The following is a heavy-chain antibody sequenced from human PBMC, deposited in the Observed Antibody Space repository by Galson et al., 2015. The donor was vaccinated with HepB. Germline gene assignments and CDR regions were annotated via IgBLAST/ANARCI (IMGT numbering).Heavy chain of an antibody. Sequence: SVKVSCKASGGTFSSYAISWVRQAPGQGLEWMGIINPSGGSTSYAQKFQGRVTMTRDTSTSTVYMELSSLRSEDTAVYYCARVVGSGWYAGDYWGQGTLVTVSS. J-gene: IGHJ4*02. CDR1: GGTFSSYA. CDR2: INPSGGST. D-gene: IGHD6-19*01. CDR3: ARVVGSGWYAGDY. V-gene: IGHV1-46*01.